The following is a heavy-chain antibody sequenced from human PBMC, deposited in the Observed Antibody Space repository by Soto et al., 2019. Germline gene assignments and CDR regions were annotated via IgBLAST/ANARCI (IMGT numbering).Heavy chain of an antibody. J-gene: IGHJ6*03. CDR2: INEDSSYI. Sequence: EVQLVESGGGLVKPGGSLRLSCAASGFSFISYSMNWVRQAPGKGLEWVSSINEDSSYIYYALSLRGRFTLSRDNAKDSLYMQMNSLRAEDTAVYYCVRDFGWYFRSGYMDVWGDGATVTVSS. CDR1: GFSFISYS. CDR3: VRDFGWYFRSGYMDV. D-gene: IGHD3-3*01. V-gene: IGHV3-21*02.